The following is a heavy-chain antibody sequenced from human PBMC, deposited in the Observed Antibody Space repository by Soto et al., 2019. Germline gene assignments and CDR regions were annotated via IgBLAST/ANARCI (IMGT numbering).Heavy chain of an antibody. CDR1: GGSVSGGTHY. Sequence: QAQLQESGPGPVKPSETLSLTCPVSGGSVSGGTHYWSWIRQPPGKGLEWIGYIYNSGSTNYNPSLKSRVTLSVDTSKNQFSLKLSSVTAADTAVYYCARGYRTSWYWFDLWGRGTLVTVSS. CDR3: ARGYRTSWYWFDL. J-gene: IGHJ2*01. V-gene: IGHV4-61*01. CDR2: IYNSGST. D-gene: IGHD6-13*01.